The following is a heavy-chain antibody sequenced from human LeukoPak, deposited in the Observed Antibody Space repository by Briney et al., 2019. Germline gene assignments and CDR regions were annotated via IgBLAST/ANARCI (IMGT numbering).Heavy chain of an antibody. Sequence: GGSLRLSCAASGFTFSSYSMNWVRQAPGKGLEWVSYISSSSSTIYYADSVKGRFTISRDNAKNSLYLQMNSLRAEDTAVYYCARVGDTSMAPVAWWGQGTLVTVSS. D-gene: IGHD5-18*01. CDR2: ISSSSSTI. CDR1: GFTFSSYS. CDR3: ARVGDTSMAPVAW. J-gene: IGHJ4*02. V-gene: IGHV3-48*04.